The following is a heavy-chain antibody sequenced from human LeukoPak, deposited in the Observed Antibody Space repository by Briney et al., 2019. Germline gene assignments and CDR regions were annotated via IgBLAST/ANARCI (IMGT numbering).Heavy chain of an antibody. J-gene: IGHJ2*01. CDR3: TKEFCGSRAACAGGSYYDF. V-gene: IGHV3-13*01. D-gene: IGHD2-15*01. Sequence: PGGSLRLSCAASGFTFSKDGFHWVRQAPGKGLEWVAAIGVTGDTYYADSVKGRFTISREDAANSLYLQMRSLGAGDTALYYRTKEFCGSRAACAGGSYYDFWGRGALVTVSS. CDR1: GFTFSKDG. CDR2: IGVTGDT.